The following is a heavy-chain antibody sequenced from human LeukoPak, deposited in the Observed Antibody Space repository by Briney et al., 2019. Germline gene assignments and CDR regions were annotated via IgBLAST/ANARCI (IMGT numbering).Heavy chain of an antibody. CDR2: ISGSGGST. CDR1: GFTFSSYG. CDR3: AKDSLRYFDWLSDY. Sequence: GGSLRLSCAASGFTFSSYGMSWVRQAPGKGLEWVSAISGSGGSTYYADSVKGRFTISRDNSKNTLYLQMNSLRAEDTAVYYCAKDSLRYFDWLSDYWGQGTLVTVSS. J-gene: IGHJ4*02. D-gene: IGHD3-9*01. V-gene: IGHV3-23*01.